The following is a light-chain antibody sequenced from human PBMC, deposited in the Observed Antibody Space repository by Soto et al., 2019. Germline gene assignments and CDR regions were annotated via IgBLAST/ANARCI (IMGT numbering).Light chain of an antibody. CDR1: QSVRSSY. CDR2: GGS. CDR3: QQYTSPPWT. Sequence: VLTQSPGTLSLSPGERATLSCRASQSVRSSYLAWYQQKPGQAPRLLIYGGSNRATGIPDRFSGSGSGTDFTLTISRLEPEDFAVYYCQQYTSPPWTLGQGTKVETK. V-gene: IGKV3-20*01. J-gene: IGKJ1*01.